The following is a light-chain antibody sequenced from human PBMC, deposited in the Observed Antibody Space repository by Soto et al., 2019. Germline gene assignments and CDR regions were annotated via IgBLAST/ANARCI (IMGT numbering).Light chain of an antibody. CDR2: EVS. CDR1: SSDVGGYNY. CDR3: SSYTSNSTGGYV. J-gene: IGLJ1*01. Sequence: QSALTQPASVSGSPGQSITISCAGTSSDVGGYNYVSWYQQHPKKAPKLLIYEVSNRPSGVSNRFSGSKSGNTASLTISGLQAEDEADYYCSSYTSNSTGGYVFGTGTKVTVL. V-gene: IGLV2-14*01.